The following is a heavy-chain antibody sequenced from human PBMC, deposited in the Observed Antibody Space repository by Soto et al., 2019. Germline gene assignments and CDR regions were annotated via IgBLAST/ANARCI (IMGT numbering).Heavy chain of an antibody. V-gene: IGHV1-8*01. CDR2: MNPNSGNT. CDR3: ARDREGSGFDP. J-gene: IGHJ5*01. Sequence: QVQLVQSGAEVKKPGASVKVSCKASGYTFTSYDINWVRQATGQGLEWMGWMNPNSGNTAYAQKFQGRXPXTXXTSISTAYMELSSLRSEDTAVYYCARDREGSGFDPWGQGPLVTVSS. D-gene: IGHD1-26*01. CDR1: GYTFTSYD.